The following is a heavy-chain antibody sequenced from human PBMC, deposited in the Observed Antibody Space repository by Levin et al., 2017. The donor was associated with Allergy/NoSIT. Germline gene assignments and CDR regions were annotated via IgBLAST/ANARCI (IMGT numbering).Heavy chain of an antibody. D-gene: IGHD6-6*01. CDR1: GFIFSDYY. J-gene: IGHJ2*01. V-gene: IGHV3-72*01. CDR3: ARGGSSSPYYFDL. CDR2: SRNKANSYTT. Sequence: GGSLRLSCVASGFIFSDYYMDSVRQAPGKGLEWVGRSRNKANSYTTVYAASLTGRFTVSRDDAKNSLFLQMNTLKTDDTAMYYCARGGSSSPYYFDLWGRGTLVTVSS.